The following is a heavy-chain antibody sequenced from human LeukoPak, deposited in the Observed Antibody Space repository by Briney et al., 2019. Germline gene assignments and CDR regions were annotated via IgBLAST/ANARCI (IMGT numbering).Heavy chain of an antibody. CDR3: ARGSGYDYGDYGSFDY. J-gene: IGHJ4*02. V-gene: IGHV3-33*01. Sequence: GRSLRLSCATSGFTFSSYGMHWVRQAPGKGLEWVAVIWYDGSNKHYADSVKGRFTISRDNSKNTLYLQMNSLRAEDTAVYYCARGSGYDYGDYGSFDYWGQGTLVTVSS. CDR1: GFTFSSYG. D-gene: IGHD4-17*01. CDR2: IWYDGSNK.